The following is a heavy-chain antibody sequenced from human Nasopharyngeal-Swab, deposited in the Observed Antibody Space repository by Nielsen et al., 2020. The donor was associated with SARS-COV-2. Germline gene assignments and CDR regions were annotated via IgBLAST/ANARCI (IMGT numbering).Heavy chain of an antibody. D-gene: IGHD6-6*01. CDR2: INHSGST. V-gene: IGHV4-34*01. CDR3: ARLAIAARRGSGDY. CDR1: VGSFSGYY. Sequence: SETLSLTCAVYVGSFSGYYWSWIRQPPGKGLEWIGEINHSGSTNYNPSLKIRVTISVDTSKNQFSLKLSSVTAADTAVYYCARLAIAARRGSGDYWGQGTLVTVSS. J-gene: IGHJ4*02.